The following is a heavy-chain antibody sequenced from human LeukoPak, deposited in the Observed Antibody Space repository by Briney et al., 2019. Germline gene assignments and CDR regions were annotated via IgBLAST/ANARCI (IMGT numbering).Heavy chain of an antibody. CDR2: ISSSGSTI. J-gene: IGHJ6*03. Sequence: PGGSLRLSCAASGFTFSSYTMNWVRQAPGKGLEWVSYISSSGSTIYYADSVKGRFTISRDNAKNSLYMQMNSLRAEDTAVYYCARASHYYYYMDVWGKGTTVTVSS. V-gene: IGHV3-48*01. CDR3: ARASHYYYYMDV. CDR1: GFTFSSYT.